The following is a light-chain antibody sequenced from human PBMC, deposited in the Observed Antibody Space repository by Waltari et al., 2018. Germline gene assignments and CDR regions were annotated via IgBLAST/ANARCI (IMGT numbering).Light chain of an antibody. CDR3: QQYDISPLT. Sequence: EIVLTQSPGTLSLSPGDRATLSCRASQTVRTTYLAWYQQKPGQAPTLLSHGASSRATGIPDRFSGSGSGTDFSLTISSREPEDFAVYYCQQYDISPLTFGGGTKVEIK. CDR2: GAS. CDR1: QTVRTTY. V-gene: IGKV3-20*01. J-gene: IGKJ4*01.